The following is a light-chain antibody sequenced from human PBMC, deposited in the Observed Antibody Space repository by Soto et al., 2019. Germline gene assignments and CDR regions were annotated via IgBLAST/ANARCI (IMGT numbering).Light chain of an antibody. CDR3: QHYALTSFT. V-gene: IGKV3-20*01. CDR2: GAT. CDR1: QSIARSY. Sequence: EIVLTQSPGTLSLSPGERATLSCRASQSIARSYIVWYQQKPGQAPRLLIYGATNRASGIPDRFSGSGPGTDFVLAISRLEPEDVAVYYGQHYALTSFTFGPGTKVDIK. J-gene: IGKJ3*01.